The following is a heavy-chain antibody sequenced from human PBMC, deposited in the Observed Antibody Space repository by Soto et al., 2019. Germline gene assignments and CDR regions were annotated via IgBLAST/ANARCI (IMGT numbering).Heavy chain of an antibody. CDR2: LYYNGKT. CDR1: GGSISSGGYY. Sequence: SETLSLTCTVSGGSISSGGYYWSWIRQFPGKGLERIGYLYYNGKTYYNPSLQSRLTISEDTSKSQISLRLTSMTAADTAVYYYANFLPKSRRYFDSWGQGILVTVSS. D-gene: IGHD3-3*01. V-gene: IGHV4-31*03. J-gene: IGHJ4*02. CDR3: ANFLPKSRRYFDS.